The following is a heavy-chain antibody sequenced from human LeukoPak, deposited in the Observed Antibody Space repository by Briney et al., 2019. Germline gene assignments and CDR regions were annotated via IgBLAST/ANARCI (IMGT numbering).Heavy chain of an antibody. CDR1: GYTFTGYY. D-gene: IGHD3-3*01. CDR3: ARSITIFGVVITPNYYYMDV. V-gene: IGHV1-2*02. CDR2: INPNSGGT. J-gene: IGHJ6*03. Sequence: ASVKVSCKASGYTFTGYYMHWVRQAPGQGLEWMGWINPNSGGTNYAQKFQGRVTMTRDTSISTAYMELSSLRSEDTAVYYCARSITIFGVVITPNYYYMDVWGKGTTVTVSS.